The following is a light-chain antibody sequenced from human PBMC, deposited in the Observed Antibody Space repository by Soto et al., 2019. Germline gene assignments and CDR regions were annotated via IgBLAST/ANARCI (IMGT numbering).Light chain of an antibody. CDR2: YGS. CDR3: QQLYRYPCT. CDR1: LGNSGD. V-gene: IGKV1-9*01. J-gene: IGKJ4*01. Sequence: DIQLTQSPSFLSASVGDRVTITCRASLGNSGDLVWYQQKPGKVPRLLIYYGSSSQSGVPSRFRGSGYGTELTLTITTLQPEDIAPYSCQQLYRYPCTLAGGTKV.